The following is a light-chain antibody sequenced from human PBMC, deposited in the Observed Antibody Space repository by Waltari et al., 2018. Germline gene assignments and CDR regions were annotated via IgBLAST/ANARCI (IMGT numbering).Light chain of an antibody. Sequence: QSILTQPPSVSGAPGQRVTISCTGSSSNIGTGYPVHWYQQLPGTVPKLLIFDNINRPSGVPDRFAGSKSGASASLASTSLQAEDEALYYCQSYDSKLNGHHWLFGGGTKLTVL. V-gene: IGLV1-40*03. CDR3: QSYDSKLNGHHWL. CDR1: SSNIGTGYP. J-gene: IGLJ3*02. CDR2: DNI.